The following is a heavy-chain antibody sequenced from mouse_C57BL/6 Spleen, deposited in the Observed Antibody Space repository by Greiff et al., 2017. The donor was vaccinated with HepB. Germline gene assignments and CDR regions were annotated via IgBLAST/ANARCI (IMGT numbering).Heavy chain of an antibody. J-gene: IGHJ3*01. V-gene: IGHV1-61*01. CDR2: IYPSDSET. CDR1: GYTFTSYW. D-gene: IGHD3-2*02. Sequence: QVQLQQSGAELVRPGSSVKLSCKASGYTFTSYWMDWVKQRPGQGLEWIGNIYPSDSETHYNQKFKDKATLTVDESSSTAYMQLSSLTSEDSAVYYCARCGQLRLRFCAYWGQGTLVTVSA. CDR3: ARCGQLRLRFCAY.